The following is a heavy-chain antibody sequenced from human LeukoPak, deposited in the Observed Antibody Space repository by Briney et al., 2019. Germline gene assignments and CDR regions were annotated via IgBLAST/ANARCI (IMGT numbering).Heavy chain of an antibody. CDR2: IYTSGST. V-gene: IGHV4-4*07. CDR1: GGSISSYY. CDR3: ARGRRGGYSYGYNLDY. D-gene: IGHD5-18*01. J-gene: IGHJ4*02. Sequence: PSETLSLTCTVSGGSISSYYWSRIRQPAGKGLEWIGRIYTSGSTNYNPSLKSRVTMSIDTSKNQFSLKLSSVTAADTAVYYCARGRRGGYSYGYNLDYWGQGTLVTVSS.